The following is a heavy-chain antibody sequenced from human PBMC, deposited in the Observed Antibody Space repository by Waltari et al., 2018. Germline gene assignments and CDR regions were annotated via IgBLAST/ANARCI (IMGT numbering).Heavy chain of an antibody. CDR3: AKGPYPLGFFDY. J-gene: IGHJ4*02. CDR1: GFTFSSYG. Sequence: QVQLVESGGGVVQPGRSLRLSCAASGFTFSSYGMPWVRQAPGKGLEWVAVIWYDGSNKYYADSVKGRFTISRDNSKNTLYLQMNSLRAEDTAVYYCAKGPYPLGFFDYWGQGTLVTVSS. CDR2: IWYDGSNK. V-gene: IGHV3-33*06.